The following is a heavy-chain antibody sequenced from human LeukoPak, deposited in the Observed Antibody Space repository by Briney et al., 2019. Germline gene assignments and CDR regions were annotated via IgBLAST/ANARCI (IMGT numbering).Heavy chain of an antibody. J-gene: IGHJ4*02. CDR3: ARAPGAGTYLDY. D-gene: IGHD1-26*01. CDR2: ISPNSGET. V-gene: IGHV1-2*02. CDR1: GYTFTGYY. Sequence: ASVKVSCKASGYTFTGYYLHWVRQAPGQGLEWKGWISPNSGETNSAQKFQGRVTMIRDTSISTAYMELSRLTSDDTAVYYCARAPGAGTYLDYWGQGTLVTVSS.